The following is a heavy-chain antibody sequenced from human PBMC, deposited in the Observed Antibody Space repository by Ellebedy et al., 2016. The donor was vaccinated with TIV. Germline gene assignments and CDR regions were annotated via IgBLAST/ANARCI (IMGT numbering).Heavy chain of an antibody. V-gene: IGHV3-23*01. CDR1: GFTFSSYA. CDR2: ISGSGGRT. Sequence: GESLKISXAASGFTFSSYAMSWVRQAPGKGLEWVSTISGSGGRTYYADSVKGRFTISRDNSKNTLYLQMNSLRAEDTAVYYCAKDREEDYDILTGYYISGYFDYWGQGTLVTVSS. D-gene: IGHD3-9*01. J-gene: IGHJ4*02. CDR3: AKDREEDYDILTGYYISGYFDY.